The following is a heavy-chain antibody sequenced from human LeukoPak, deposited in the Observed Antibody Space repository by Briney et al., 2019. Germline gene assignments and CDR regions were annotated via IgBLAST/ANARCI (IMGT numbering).Heavy chain of an antibody. CDR1: GYSISSGYY. J-gene: IGHJ4*02. CDR2: IYHSGST. V-gene: IGHV4-38-2*02. CDR3: AISGYSYGYVFFDY. D-gene: IGHD5-18*01. Sequence: PSETLSLTCTVSGYSISSGYYWGWIRQPPGKGLEWIGSIYHSGSTYYNPSLKSRVTISVDTSKNQFSLKLSSVTAADTAVYYCAISGYSYGYVFFDYWGQGTLVTVSS.